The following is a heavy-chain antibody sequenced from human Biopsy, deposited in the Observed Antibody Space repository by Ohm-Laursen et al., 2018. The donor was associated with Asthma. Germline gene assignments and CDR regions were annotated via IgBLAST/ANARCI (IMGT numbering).Heavy chain of an antibody. J-gene: IGHJ4*02. CDR2: IYSGGTS. Sequence: SLRLSCAASGFTVSRDYMFWVRQAPGKGLEWVSVIYSGGTSHTADSVRGRFTISRDYSKNTLYLQMHSLRAEDTAVYYCARGDTGGWSQHYFDYWGQGTLVTVSS. V-gene: IGHV3-53*01. CDR1: GFTVSRDY. D-gene: IGHD2-8*02. CDR3: ARGDTGGWSQHYFDY.